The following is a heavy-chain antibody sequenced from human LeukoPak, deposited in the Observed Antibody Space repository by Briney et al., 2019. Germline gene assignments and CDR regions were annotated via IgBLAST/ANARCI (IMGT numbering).Heavy chain of an antibody. D-gene: IGHD4-17*01. CDR2: ISYDGSSK. J-gene: IGHJ4*02. CDR1: GFTFSSYG. CDR3: AKPQTRPTDYFDY. Sequence: GGSLRLSCAASGFTFSSYGMHWVRQAPGKGLEWVAVISYDGSSKYYADSVKGRFTISRDNSKNTLYLQMNSLRAEDTAVYYCAKPQTRPTDYFDYWGQGTLVTVSS. V-gene: IGHV3-30*18.